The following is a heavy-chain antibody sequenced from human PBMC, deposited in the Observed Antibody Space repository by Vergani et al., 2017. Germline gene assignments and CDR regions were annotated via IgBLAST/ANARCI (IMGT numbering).Heavy chain of an antibody. CDR3: ARKDLAGTLY. CDR1: GGSISSGGYS. V-gene: IGHV4-30-2*01. D-gene: IGHD6-13*01. J-gene: IGHJ4*02. Sequence: QLQLQESGSGLVKPSQTLSLTCAVSGGSISSGGYSWSWIRQPPGKGLEWIGYIYHSGSTYYNPSLKSRVTISVDKSKNQFYLKLSTVTSADTAVYYCARKDLAGTLYWGQGTLVTVSS. CDR2: IYHSGST.